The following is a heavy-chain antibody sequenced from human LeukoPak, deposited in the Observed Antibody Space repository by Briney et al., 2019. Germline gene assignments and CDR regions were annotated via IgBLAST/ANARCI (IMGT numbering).Heavy chain of an antibody. CDR3: AREYYDFWSGYRFDY. D-gene: IGHD3-3*01. CDR2: ISYDGSNK. V-gene: IGHV3-30-3*01. J-gene: IGHJ4*02. CDR1: GFTFSSYG. Sequence: GGSLRLSCAASGFTFSSYGMSWVRQAPGKGLEWVAVISYDGSNKYYADSVKGRFTISRDNSKNTLYLQMNSLRAEDTAVYYCAREYYDFWSGYRFDYWGQGTLVTVSS.